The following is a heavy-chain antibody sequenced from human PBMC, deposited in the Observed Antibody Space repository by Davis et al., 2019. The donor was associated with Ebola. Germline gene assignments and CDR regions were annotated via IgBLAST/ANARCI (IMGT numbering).Heavy chain of an antibody. J-gene: IGHJ4*02. Sequence: ASVKVSCKASGYTFTSYGISWVRQAPGQGLEWMGWISVYNGNTNYAQKLQGRVTMTTDTSTSTAYMELRSLRSDDTAVYYCARDRGMITFGGTLDYWGQGTLVTVSS. CDR1: GYTFTSYG. D-gene: IGHD3-16*01. CDR2: ISVYNGNT. CDR3: ARDRGMITFGGTLDY. V-gene: IGHV1-18*01.